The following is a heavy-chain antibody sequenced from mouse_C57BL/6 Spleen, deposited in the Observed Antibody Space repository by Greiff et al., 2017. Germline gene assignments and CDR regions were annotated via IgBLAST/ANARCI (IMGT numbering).Heavy chain of an antibody. CDR2: IDPENGDT. CDR3: TFITTPQRGAMDY. CDR1: GFNIKDDY. D-gene: IGHD1-1*01. J-gene: IGHJ4*01. Sequence: EVQGVESGAELVRPGASVKLSCTASGFNIKDDYMHWVKQRPEQGLEWIGWIDPENGDTEYASKFQGKATITADTSSNTAYLQLSSLTSEDTAVYYCTFITTPQRGAMDYWGQGTSVTVSS. V-gene: IGHV14-4*01.